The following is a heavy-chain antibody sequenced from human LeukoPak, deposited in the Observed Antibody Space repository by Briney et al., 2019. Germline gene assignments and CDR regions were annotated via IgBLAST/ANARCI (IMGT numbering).Heavy chain of an antibody. CDR2: ISSSGSTI. D-gene: IGHD6-13*01. CDR1: GFTFSDYY. V-gene: IGHV3-11*01. CDR3: ARDGAAAAAYFDY. Sequence: GGSPRLSCAASGFTFSDYYMSWIRQAPGKGLEWVSYISSSGSTIYYADSVKGRFTISRDNAKNSLYLQMNSLRAEDTAVYYCARDGAAAAAYFDYWGQGTLVTVSS. J-gene: IGHJ4*02.